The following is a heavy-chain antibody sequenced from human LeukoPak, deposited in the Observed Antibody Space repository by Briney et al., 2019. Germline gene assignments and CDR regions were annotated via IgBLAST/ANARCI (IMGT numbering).Heavy chain of an antibody. CDR1: GDSVSSNSA. D-gene: IGHD3-16*02. Sequence: SQTLSLTCAISGDSVSSNSACNWIRQSPSRGLEWLGRTYYRSKWYNDYAVSVKSRITTNPDTSKNQFSLQLNSVTPEDTAVYYCARGSSLFDNWGQGTLVTVSS. CDR3: ARGSSLFDN. J-gene: IGHJ4*02. CDR2: TYYRSKWYN. V-gene: IGHV6-1*01.